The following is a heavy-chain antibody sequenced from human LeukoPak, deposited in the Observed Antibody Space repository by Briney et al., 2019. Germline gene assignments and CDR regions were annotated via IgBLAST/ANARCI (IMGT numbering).Heavy chain of an antibody. V-gene: IGHV3-33*01. CDR1: GFTFSSYG. J-gene: IGHJ4*02. CDR2: IWYDGSNK. CDR3: ARDSGDGHTFPDF. Sequence: GRSLRLSCAASGFTFSSYGMHWVRQAPGKGLEWVAVIWYDGSNKYYADSVKGRFTISRDNSKNTLYLQMNSLRAEDTAVYYCARDSGDGHTFPDFWGQGTLVTVSS. D-gene: IGHD5-24*01.